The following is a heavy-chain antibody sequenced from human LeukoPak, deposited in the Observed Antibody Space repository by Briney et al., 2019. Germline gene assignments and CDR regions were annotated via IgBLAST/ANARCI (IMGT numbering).Heavy chain of an antibody. CDR2: ISPTGSTT. D-gene: IGHD6-6*01. CDR3: ARGPNSNWSGLDF. CDR1: GFSFSGHW. V-gene: IGHV3-74*01. J-gene: IGHJ4*02. Sequence: GGSLRLSCTASGFSFSGHWMHWARQLPGKGLVWVSCISPTGSTTSYADSVKGRFTVSRDNAKNTLYLQVNNLRAEDTAVYYCARGPNSNWSGLDFWGQGTLLTVSS.